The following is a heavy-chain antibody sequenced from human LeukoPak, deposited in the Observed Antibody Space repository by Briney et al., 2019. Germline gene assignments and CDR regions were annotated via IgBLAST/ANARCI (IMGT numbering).Heavy chain of an antibody. D-gene: IGHD5-18*01. CDR1: GGYIHTYY. Sequence: SETLSLTCTASGGYIHTYYWAWIRQPAGKGLEWVGRANVGGHRDYNPSLKSRVSMSIDESANQFSLSLMSVTAADTAVYYCARDREHSYGSDFGHWGQGILVTVSA. CDR2: ANVGGHR. CDR3: ARDREHSYGSDFGH. J-gene: IGHJ4*02. V-gene: IGHV4-4*07.